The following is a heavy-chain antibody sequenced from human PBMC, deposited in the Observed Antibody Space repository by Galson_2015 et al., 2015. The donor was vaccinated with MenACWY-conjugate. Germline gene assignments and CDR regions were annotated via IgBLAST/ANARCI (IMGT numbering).Heavy chain of an antibody. CDR1: GFTFSRYW. CDR2: INSDGSAA. D-gene: IGHD2-2*01. J-gene: IGHJ4*02. V-gene: IGHV3-74*01. CDR3: ATYCSSPSCYANGAY. Sequence: SLRLSCAASGFTFSRYWMHWVRQSPGKGLVWVSRINSDGSAADYADSVKGRFTISRDNAKNTLYLQMNSLRAEDTAAYYCATYCSSPSCYANGAYWGQGTLVTVSS.